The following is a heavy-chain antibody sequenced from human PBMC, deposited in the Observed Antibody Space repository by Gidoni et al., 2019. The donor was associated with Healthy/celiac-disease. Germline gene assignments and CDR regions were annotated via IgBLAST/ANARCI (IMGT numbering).Heavy chain of an antibody. CDR3: ARSLPPLPAAIPGGWFDP. V-gene: IGHV4-31*03. Sequence: QVQLQESGPGLVKPSQTLSLTCTVSGGSISSGGYYWSWIRQHPGKGLEWIGYIYYSGGTYYTPSLKSRVTISVDTSKNQFSLKLSSVTAADTAVYYCARSLPPLPAAIPGGWFDPWGQGTLVTVSS. CDR1: GGSISSGGYY. D-gene: IGHD2-2*01. J-gene: IGHJ5*02. CDR2: IYYSGGT.